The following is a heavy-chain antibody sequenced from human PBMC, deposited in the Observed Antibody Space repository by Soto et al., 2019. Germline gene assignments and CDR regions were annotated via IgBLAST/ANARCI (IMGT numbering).Heavy chain of an antibody. D-gene: IGHD3-10*01. J-gene: IGHJ5*02. CDR2: SNAYNGYT. CDR1: GYTFTSYG. Sequence: QVQLVQSGAEVKKPGASVKVSCKSSGYTFTSYGISWVRQSHGQGLELMGWSNAYNGYTNYTQKHQGKVTMTTDTSRSPADMKLRSLRSNDTSEYYGAKYREMVSMTNWFDPWGQVNLVTVSS. V-gene: IGHV1-18*01. CDR3: AKYREMVSMTNWFDP.